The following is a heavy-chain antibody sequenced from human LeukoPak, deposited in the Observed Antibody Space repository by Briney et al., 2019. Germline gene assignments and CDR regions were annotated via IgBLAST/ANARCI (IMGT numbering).Heavy chain of an antibody. D-gene: IGHD4-23*01. CDR1: GYTFTSYG. J-gene: IGHJ4*02. V-gene: IGHV1-18*01. CDR2: ISAYNGNT. CDR3: ARSWGHVYGGNLDY. Sequence: ASVKVSCKASGYTFTSYGISWVRQAPGQGLEWMGWISAYNGNTNYAQKLQGRVSMTTDTSTSTAYMELRSLRSADTAVYYCARSWGHVYGGNLDYWGQGTLVTVSS.